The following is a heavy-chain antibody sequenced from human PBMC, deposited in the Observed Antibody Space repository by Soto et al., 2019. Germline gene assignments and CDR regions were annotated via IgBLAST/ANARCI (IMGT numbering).Heavy chain of an antibody. J-gene: IGHJ4*02. Sequence: PGGSLRLSCAASEFTFSNYAMSWVRQAPGKGLEWVSAISYGGGTTYYADSVKGRFTISRDNSKNTLYLQMNSLRAEDTAVYYCARNTGRYYYSTGYYFDYWGQGTLVTVSS. V-gene: IGHV3-23*01. CDR2: ISYGGGTT. CDR1: EFTFSNYA. D-gene: IGHD3-22*01. CDR3: ARNTGRYYYSTGYYFDY.